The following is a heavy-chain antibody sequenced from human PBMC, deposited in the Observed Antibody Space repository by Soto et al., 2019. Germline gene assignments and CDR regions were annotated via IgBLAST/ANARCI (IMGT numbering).Heavy chain of an antibody. D-gene: IGHD1-7*01. CDR1: GFTFSSYA. J-gene: IGHJ5*02. V-gene: IGHV3-23*01. Sequence: PGGSLRLSCAASGFTFSSYAMSWVRQAPGKGLEWLSAISGSGGRTYYADSVKGRFTISRDNSKNTLFLQMNSLRAEDSAIYYCARELPPDLWGQGTLVTVSS. CDR3: ARELPPDL. CDR2: ISGSGGRT.